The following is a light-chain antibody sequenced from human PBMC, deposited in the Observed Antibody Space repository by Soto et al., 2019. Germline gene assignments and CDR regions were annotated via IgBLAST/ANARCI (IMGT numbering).Light chain of an antibody. CDR3: HPYNNWPRT. V-gene: IGKV3D-15*01. CDR1: QSVSSSY. CDR2: DAS. Sequence: ELVLTQSPGTLSLSPGERATPSCLASQSVSSSYLAWYQQKPGQAPRLLIYDASNRATGITARFSGSGSGTEFTLTISSLQSEDFAVYYCHPYNNWPRTFGQGTKVEIK. J-gene: IGKJ1*01.